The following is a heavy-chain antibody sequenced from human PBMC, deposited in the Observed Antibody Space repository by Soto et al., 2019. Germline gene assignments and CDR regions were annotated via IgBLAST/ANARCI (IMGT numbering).Heavy chain of an antibody. D-gene: IGHD3-10*01. V-gene: IGHV4-34*01. CDR1: GGSFSGYY. CDR3: ARNGGMVPSGAMWSYYYYYYMDV. J-gene: IGHJ6*03. Sequence: SETLSLTCAVYGGSFSGYYWSWIRQPPGKGLEWIGEINHSGSTNYNPSLKSRVTISVDTSKNQFSLKLSSVTAADTAVYYCARNGGMVPSGAMWSYYYYYYMDVWGKGTTVTVSS. CDR2: INHSGST.